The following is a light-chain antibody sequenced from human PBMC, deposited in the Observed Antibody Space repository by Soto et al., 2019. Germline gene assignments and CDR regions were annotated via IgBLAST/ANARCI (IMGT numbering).Light chain of an antibody. V-gene: IGLV1-40*01. CDR3: QSYGSSLV. J-gene: IGLJ2*01. Sequence: QSVLTQPPSVSGAPGQRVTISCTGSSSNIGAGYDVHWYQQVPGTAPKLLIYGNINRPSGVPDRFSGSKSGTSASLAITGLQAVDEAEYYCQSYGSSLVFGGGTKLTVL. CDR2: GNI. CDR1: SSNIGAGYD.